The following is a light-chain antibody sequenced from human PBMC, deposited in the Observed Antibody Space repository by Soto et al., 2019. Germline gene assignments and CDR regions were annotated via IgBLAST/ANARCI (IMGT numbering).Light chain of an antibody. J-gene: IGKJ1*01. CDR2: RTS. CDR3: QQYDSSPRT. CDR1: QSVSSSY. Sequence: EIVLTQSPGTLSLSPGERATLSCRASQSVSSSYLAWYQQKPGQAPRLLIYRTSNRATGTPDRFSGSGSGTDFTLTISRLEPEDFAVYWCQQYDSSPRTFGQGTKV. V-gene: IGKV3-20*01.